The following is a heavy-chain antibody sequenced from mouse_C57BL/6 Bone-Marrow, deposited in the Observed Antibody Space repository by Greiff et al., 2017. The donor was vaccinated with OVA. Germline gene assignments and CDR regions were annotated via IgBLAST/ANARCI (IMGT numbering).Heavy chain of an antibody. V-gene: IGHV1-20*01. D-gene: IGHD1-1*01. Sequence: EVQLQQSGPELVKPGDSVKISCKASGYSFTGYFMNWVMQSHGKSLEWIGRINPYNGDTFYQKFKGKATLTVDKSSSTAHMELRSLTSEDSAVYYCAREAHLFWGQGTLVTVSA. CDR3: AREAHLF. J-gene: IGHJ3*01. CDR2: INPYNGDT. CDR1: GYSFTGYF.